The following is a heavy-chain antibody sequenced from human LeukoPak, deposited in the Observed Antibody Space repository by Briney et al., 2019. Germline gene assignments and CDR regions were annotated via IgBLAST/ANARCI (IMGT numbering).Heavy chain of an antibody. CDR3: ARDWSSGWSMRRFDY. J-gene: IGHJ4*02. CDR1: GFTFSNYW. CDR2: IKQDGSEK. D-gene: IGHD6-19*01. V-gene: IGHV3-7*01. Sequence: GGSLRLSCAASGFTFSNYWMSWVRQAPGKGLEWVANIKQDGSEKYYVDSVKGRFSISRDNAKNPLYLQINSLRAEDTAVYYCARDWSSGWSMRRFDYWGQGTLVTVSS.